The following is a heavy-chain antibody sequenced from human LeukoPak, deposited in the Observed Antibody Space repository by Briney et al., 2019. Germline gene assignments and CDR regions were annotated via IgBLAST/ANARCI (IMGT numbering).Heavy chain of an antibody. J-gene: IGHJ4*02. D-gene: IGHD4-17*01. CDR3: AYGDFFGY. CDR2: ISSNGGST. Sequence: PGGSLRLSCAASGFTFSHFAMHWVRQAPGKGLEYVSAISSNGGSTYYANSVKGRFTISRDNSKNTLYLQMGSLRAEDMAVYYCAYGDFFGYWGQGTLVTVSS. CDR1: GFTFSHFA. V-gene: IGHV3-64*01.